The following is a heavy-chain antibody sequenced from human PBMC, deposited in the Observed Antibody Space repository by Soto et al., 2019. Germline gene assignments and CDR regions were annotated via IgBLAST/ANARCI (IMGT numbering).Heavy chain of an antibody. V-gene: IGHV4-34*01. D-gene: IGHD3-22*01. CDR1: GWTFSGYF. Sequence: PSETLSLTCPSSGWTFSGYFWSRIRQPPGKGLEWIGEINHSGSTNYNPSLKSRVTISVDTSKNQFSLKLSSVTAADTAVYYCARGGPEAHGSTKHYYDSSGYDYWGQG. CDR3: ARGGPEAHGSTKHYYDSSGYDY. J-gene: IGHJ4*02. CDR2: INHSGST.